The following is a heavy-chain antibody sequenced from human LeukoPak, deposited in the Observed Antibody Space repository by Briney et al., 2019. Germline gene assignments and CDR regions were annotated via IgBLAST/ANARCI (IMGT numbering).Heavy chain of an antibody. CDR3: ASTFNDYGDFDFDY. J-gene: IGHJ4*02. D-gene: IGHD4-17*01. V-gene: IGHV4-39*07. Sequence: SETLSLTCTVSGGSISSSSYYWGWIRQPPGKGLEWIGSIYYSGSTYYNPSLKSRVTISVDTSKNQFSLKLSSVTAADTAVYYCASTFNDYGDFDFDYWGQGTLVTVSS. CDR2: IYYSGST. CDR1: GGSISSSSYY.